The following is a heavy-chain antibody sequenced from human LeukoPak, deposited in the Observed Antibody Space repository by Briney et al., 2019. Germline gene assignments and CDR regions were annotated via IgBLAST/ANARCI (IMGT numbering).Heavy chain of an antibody. J-gene: IGHJ5*02. CDR2: ISYDGSNK. Sequence: AASGFTXSSYGMXWVRQAPGKGLEWVAVISYDGSNKYYADSVKGRFTISRDNSKNTLYLQMNSLRAEDTAVYYCARALFMDPWGQRTLVTVSS. V-gene: IGHV3-30*03. CDR1: GFTXSSYG. CDR3: ARALFMDP. D-gene: IGHD3-16*01.